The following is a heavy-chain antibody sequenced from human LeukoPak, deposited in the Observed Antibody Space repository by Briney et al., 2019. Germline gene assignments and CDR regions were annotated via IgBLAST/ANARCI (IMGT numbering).Heavy chain of an antibody. CDR2: ISSSSSYI. Sequence: SGGSLRLSCAASGFTFSSYSMNWVRQAPGKGLEWVSSISSSSSYIYYADSVKGRFTISRDNAKNSLYLQMNSLRAEDTAVYYCARDSSSWGSGSYYIDYWGQGTLVTVSS. V-gene: IGHV3-21*01. D-gene: IGHD3-10*01. CDR3: ARDSSSWGSGSYYIDY. J-gene: IGHJ4*02. CDR1: GFTFSSYS.